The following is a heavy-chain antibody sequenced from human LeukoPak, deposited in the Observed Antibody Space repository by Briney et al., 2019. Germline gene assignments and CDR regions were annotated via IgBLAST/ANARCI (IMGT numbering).Heavy chain of an antibody. CDR1: GDSISRNNYH. CDR3: ARIGLYGVLITSAPDY. J-gene: IGHJ4*02. D-gene: IGHD3-3*01. CDR2: IYYTGKT. Sequence: SETLSLTSIVSGDSISRNNYHWGWIRHPPGKGLEWLRSIYYTGKTYYDPFLNSRVTISVDTSKTQYSLKLSSVTAADTAVYYCARIGLYGVLITSAPDYWGQGILVTASS. V-gene: IGHV4-39*01.